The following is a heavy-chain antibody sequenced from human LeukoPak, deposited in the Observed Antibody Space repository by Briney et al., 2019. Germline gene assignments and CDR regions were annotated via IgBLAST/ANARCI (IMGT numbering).Heavy chain of an antibody. Sequence: TSDTLSLTCTVSGGSISSSSYYWAWIRQPPGKGLEWIGSNYYSGSTYYNPSLKSRVSISVDTSKNHFSLQLSSVTAADTAVYYCATLPPNGDYVYYFDYWGQGTLVTVSS. CDR3: ATLPPNGDYVYYFDY. V-gene: IGHV4-39*01. CDR1: GGSISSSSYY. CDR2: NYYSGST. J-gene: IGHJ4*02. D-gene: IGHD4-17*01.